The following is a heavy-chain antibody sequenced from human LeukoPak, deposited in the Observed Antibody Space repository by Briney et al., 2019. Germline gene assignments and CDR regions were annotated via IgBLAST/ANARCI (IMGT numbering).Heavy chain of an antibody. D-gene: IGHD1-26*01. CDR3: ARDRGGSYSIDY. CDR1: GYTFTSSH. V-gene: IGHV1-46*01. CDR2: INCGDGYT. J-gene: IGHJ4*02. Sequence: ASVKVSCKPSGYTFTSSHAHWVRQAPGQGLEWMGIINCGDGYTNYAQKFQGRVSVTADTSTSTLYMELSRLTTEDTAIYYCARDRGGSYSIDYWGQGTLITVSS.